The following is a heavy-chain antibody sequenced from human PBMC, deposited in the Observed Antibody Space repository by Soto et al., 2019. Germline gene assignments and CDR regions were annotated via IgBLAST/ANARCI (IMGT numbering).Heavy chain of an antibody. D-gene: IGHD1-7*01. J-gene: IGHJ6*02. CDR1: GFIFTKYA. CDR3: AKWGLINGITDGHV. CDR2: IRGSGATT. V-gene: IGHV3-23*01. Sequence: GGSLRLSCAASGFIFTKYAMSWVRQVPGKGLEWVSTIRGSGATTYYADSVKGRFIISRDGSRNTVYLQMTSLRAEDTAVYFCAKWGLINGITDGHVWGQGTTVTVSS.